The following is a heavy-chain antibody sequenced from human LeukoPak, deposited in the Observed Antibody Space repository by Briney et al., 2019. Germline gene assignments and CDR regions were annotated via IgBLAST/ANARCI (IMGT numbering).Heavy chain of an antibody. CDR2: ISGSGGST. CDR1: AFTFSSYA. J-gene: IGHJ4*02. V-gene: IGHV3-23*01. Sequence: GGSLRPSCAASAFTFSSYAMSWVRQAPGKGLEWVSVISGSGGSTFYADSVKGRFTISRDNSKNTLYLQMNSLRGEDTAIYYCAKDGEQQLIRGYFDYWGQGALVTVSS. D-gene: IGHD6-13*01. CDR3: AKDGEQQLIRGYFDY.